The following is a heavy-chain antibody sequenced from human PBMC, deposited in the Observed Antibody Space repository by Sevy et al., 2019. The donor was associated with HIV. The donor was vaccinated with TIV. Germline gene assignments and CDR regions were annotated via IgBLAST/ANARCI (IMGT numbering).Heavy chain of an antibody. CDR1: GFTFSSYS. J-gene: IGHJ4*02. D-gene: IGHD3-3*01. Sequence: GGSLRLSCAASGFTFSSYSMNWVRQAPGKGLEWVSSISSSSSYIYYADSVKGRFTISRDNAKNSLYLQMNSLRAEDTAVYYCARGRGDFCSGYRSPTDYWGQGTLVTVSS. V-gene: IGHV3-21*01. CDR2: ISSSSSYI. CDR3: ARGRGDFCSGYRSPTDY.